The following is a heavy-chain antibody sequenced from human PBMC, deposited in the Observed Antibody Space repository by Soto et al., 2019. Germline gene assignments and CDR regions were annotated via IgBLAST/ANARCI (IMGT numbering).Heavy chain of an antibody. Sequence: GWSLRLSCAASGFTFSSYAMHWVRQAPGKGLEWVAVISYDGSNKYYADSVKGRFTISRDNSKNTLYLQMNSLRAEDTAVYYCARDRSYCSSISCYWHYDYGRDVWSKGTPVTV. CDR2: ISYDGSNK. CDR3: ARDRSYCSSISCYWHYDYGRDV. J-gene: IGHJ6*04. V-gene: IGHV3-30-3*01. D-gene: IGHD2-2*01. CDR1: GFTFSSYA.